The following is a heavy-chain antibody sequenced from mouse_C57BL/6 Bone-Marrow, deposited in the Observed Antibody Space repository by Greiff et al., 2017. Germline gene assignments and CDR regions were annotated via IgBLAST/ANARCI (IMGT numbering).Heavy chain of an antibody. Sequence: VQLQQPGAELVKPGASVKMSCKASGYTFTSYWITWVKQRPGQGLEWIGDIYPGSGSTNYNEKFKSKATLTVDTSSSTAYMQLSSLTSEDAAVYYCARWAPPYYGSAWFAYWGQGTLVTVSA. CDR1: GYTFTSYW. D-gene: IGHD1-1*01. CDR2: IYPGSGST. V-gene: IGHV1-55*01. J-gene: IGHJ3*01. CDR3: ARWAPPYYGSAWFAY.